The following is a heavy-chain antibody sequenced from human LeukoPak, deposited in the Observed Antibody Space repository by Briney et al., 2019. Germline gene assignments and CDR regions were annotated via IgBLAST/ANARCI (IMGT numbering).Heavy chain of an antibody. V-gene: IGHV3-30*18. J-gene: IGHJ4*02. Sequence: GRSLRLSCVASGFTFNTYGIHWVRQAPGKGLEWVAGISSDGNNKDYSDSVKGRFTISRDNSKNTLYLQMNSLRAEDTAVYYCAKAACCTSTSCHFSGYAQRPLDSWGQGTLVTVSS. CDR1: GFTFNTYG. CDR3: AKAACCTSTSCHFSGYAQRPLDS. D-gene: IGHD2-2*01. CDR2: ISSDGNNK.